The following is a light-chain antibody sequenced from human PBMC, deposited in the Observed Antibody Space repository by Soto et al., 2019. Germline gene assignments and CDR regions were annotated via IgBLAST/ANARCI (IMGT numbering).Light chain of an antibody. CDR3: HQRSNWPLT. CDR2: DAS. J-gene: IGKJ4*01. Sequence: EIVMTQSPATLSVSPGERATLSCRASQSVSSNLAWYQQKPGQPPRLLIYDASNRATGIPARFSGSGSGTDFTLTISSLEPEDFAVYYCHQRSNWPLTFGGGTKVDIK. CDR1: QSVSSN. V-gene: IGKV3-11*01.